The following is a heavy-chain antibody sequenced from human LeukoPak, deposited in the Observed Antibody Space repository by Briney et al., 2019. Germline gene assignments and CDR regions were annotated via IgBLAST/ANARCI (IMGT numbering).Heavy chain of an antibody. CDR3: ARGGDSSGSWAYFDL. Sequence: GGSLRLSCAASGFTFSSYAMSWVRQAPGKGLEWVSAISGSGGSTYYADSVKGRFTISRDNSKNTLYLQMNSLRAEDTAVYYCARGGDSSGSWAYFDLWGRGTLVTVSS. J-gene: IGHJ2*01. V-gene: IGHV3-23*01. CDR1: GFTFSSYA. D-gene: IGHD3-22*01. CDR2: ISGSGGST.